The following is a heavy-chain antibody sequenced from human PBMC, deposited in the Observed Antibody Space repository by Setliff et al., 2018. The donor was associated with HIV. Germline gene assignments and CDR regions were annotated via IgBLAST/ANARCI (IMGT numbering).Heavy chain of an antibody. CDR3: ARHRQISDWFDP. V-gene: IGHV4-34*01. D-gene: IGHD3-10*01. J-gene: IGHJ5*02. CDR2: IHHTGYM. CDR1: GGPFSDHY. Sequence: PSETLSLTCAVHGGPFSDHYWNWIRQPPGKGLEWIAEIHHTGYMNYNPSLKSRVTISRDTSKNRFSLTMTSVTAADTAVYYCARHRQISDWFDPWGQGILVTVSS.